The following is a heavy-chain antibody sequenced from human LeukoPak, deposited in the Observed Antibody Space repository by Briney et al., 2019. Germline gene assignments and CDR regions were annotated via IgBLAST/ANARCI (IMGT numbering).Heavy chain of an antibody. V-gene: IGHV3-33*01. Sequence: GGSLRLSWAADGFTFSSYGMHWVRQAQGKGLDWVAVIWYDGSNKYYADSVKGRFTISRDNSKNTLYLQMNSLRAEDTAVYYCARHGDYYGSGSYYKYYYYYGMDVWGQGTTVTVSS. CDR1: GFTFSSYG. D-gene: IGHD3-10*01. CDR3: ARHGDYYGSGSYYKYYYYYGMDV. J-gene: IGHJ6*02. CDR2: IWYDGSNK.